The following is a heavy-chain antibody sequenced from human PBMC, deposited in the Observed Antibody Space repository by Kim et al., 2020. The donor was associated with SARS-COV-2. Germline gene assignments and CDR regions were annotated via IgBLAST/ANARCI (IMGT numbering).Heavy chain of an antibody. CDR3: AKEDRGYSYGH. J-gene: IGHJ4*02. V-gene: IGHV3-30*18. D-gene: IGHD5-18*01. CDR1: GFTFSSYG. CDR2: ISYDGSNK. Sequence: GGSLRLSCAASGFTFSSYGMHWVRQAPGKGLEWVAVISYDGSNKYYADSVKGRFTISRDNTKNTLYLQMNSLRAEDTAVYYCAKEDRGYSYGHWGQGTLVTVSS.